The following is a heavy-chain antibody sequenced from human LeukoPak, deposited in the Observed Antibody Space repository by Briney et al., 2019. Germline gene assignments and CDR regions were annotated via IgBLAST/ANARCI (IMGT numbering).Heavy chain of an antibody. V-gene: IGHV1-69*13. D-gene: IGHD2-15*01. J-gene: IGHJ6*02. Sequence: SVKVSCKASGGTFSSYAISWVRQAPGQGLEWMGGISPIFGTANYAQKFQGRVTITADESTSTAYMELSSLRSEDTAVYYCARALYCSGGSCYYYYGMDVWGQGTTVTVS. CDR1: GGTFSSYA. CDR3: ARALYCSGGSCYYYYGMDV. CDR2: ISPIFGTA.